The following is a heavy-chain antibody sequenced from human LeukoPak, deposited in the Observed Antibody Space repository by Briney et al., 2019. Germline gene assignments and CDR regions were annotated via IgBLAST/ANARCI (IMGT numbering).Heavy chain of an antibody. V-gene: IGHV3-30-3*01. Sequence: PGRSLRLFCAASGFTFSSYAMHWVRQAPGKGLEWVAVISYDGSNKYYADSVKGRFTISRDNSKNTLYLQMNSLRAEDTAVYYCARGRDRIKYYFACWGRGTLVTVSS. CDR3: ARGRDRIKYYFAC. D-gene: IGHD2/OR15-2a*01. J-gene: IGHJ4*02. CDR1: GFTFSSYA. CDR2: ISYDGSNK.